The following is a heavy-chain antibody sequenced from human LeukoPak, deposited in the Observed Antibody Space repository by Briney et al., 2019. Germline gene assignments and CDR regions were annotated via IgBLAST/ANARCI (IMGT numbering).Heavy chain of an antibody. Sequence: GGSLRLSCAASGFTFDDYAMHWVRQAPGKGLEWVSRINSDGSSTSYADSVKGRFTISRDNAKNTVYLQMNSLRVEDTAVYYCACNRANNYGYWDYWGQGPLVTVSS. D-gene: IGHD5-18*01. V-gene: IGHV3-74*01. J-gene: IGHJ4*02. CDR1: GFTFDDYA. CDR2: INSDGSST. CDR3: ACNRANNYGYWDY.